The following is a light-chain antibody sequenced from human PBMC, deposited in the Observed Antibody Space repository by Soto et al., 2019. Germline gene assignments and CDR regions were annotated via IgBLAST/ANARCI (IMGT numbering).Light chain of an antibody. Sequence: QSVLTQPPSASGTPGQRVSISCSGSSSNIGNNYVYWYQQFPGAAPKLLIYSNNQRPSGVPDRLSGSKSGTSASLAISGLRSEDEADYYCAAWDDSLSGWVFGGGTKLTVL. CDR2: SNN. CDR1: SSNIGNNY. J-gene: IGLJ3*02. CDR3: AAWDDSLSGWV. V-gene: IGLV1-47*02.